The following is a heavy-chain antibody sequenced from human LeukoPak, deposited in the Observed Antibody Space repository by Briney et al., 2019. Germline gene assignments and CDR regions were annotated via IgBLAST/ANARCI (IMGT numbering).Heavy chain of an antibody. CDR3: AKDDYYYDSSGPSDY. V-gene: IGHV3-23*01. Sequence: GGSLRLSCAASGFTFSSYAMSWVRQAPGKGLEWVSAISGSGGSTYYADSVKGRFTISRDNSKNTLYLQMNSLRAEDTAAYYCAKDDYYYDSSGPSDYWGQGTLVTVSS. CDR1: GFTFSSYA. CDR2: ISGSGGST. D-gene: IGHD3-22*01. J-gene: IGHJ4*02.